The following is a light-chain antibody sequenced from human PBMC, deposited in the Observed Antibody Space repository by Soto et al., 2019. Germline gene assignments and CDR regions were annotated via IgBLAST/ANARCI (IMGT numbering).Light chain of an antibody. Sequence: EIVLTQSPGTLSLSPGERATLSCRASQTVSSSYLAWYRQKPGLAPTLLIYDASSRAAGIPDRFSGSGSETDFTLIISRVEPEDFAVYYCQQYASSPITFGQGTRLEI. CDR1: QTVSSSY. CDR2: DAS. J-gene: IGKJ5*01. V-gene: IGKV3D-20*01. CDR3: QQYASSPIT.